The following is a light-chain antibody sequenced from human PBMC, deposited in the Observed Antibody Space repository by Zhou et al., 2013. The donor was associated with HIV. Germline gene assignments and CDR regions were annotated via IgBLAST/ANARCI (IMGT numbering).Light chain of an antibody. CDR2: GAS. CDR3: QQYNNWPPPT. V-gene: IGKV3-15*01. Sequence: EIVMTQSPATLSVSPGERATLSCRASQSVSSNLAWYQQKPGQAPRLLIYGASTRATGIPARFSGSGSGTEFTLTISSLQSEDFAVYYCQQYNNWPPPTFGGGTKVGSN. CDR1: QSVSSN. J-gene: IGKJ4*01.